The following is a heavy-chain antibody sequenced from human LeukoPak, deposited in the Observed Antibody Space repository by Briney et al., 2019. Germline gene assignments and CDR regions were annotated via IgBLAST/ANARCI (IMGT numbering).Heavy chain of an antibody. J-gene: IGHJ4*02. CDR1: GGSISSSTYY. CDR3: ARHGPTRKQWLVGYYFDY. D-gene: IGHD6-19*01. V-gene: IGHV4-39*01. Sequence: SETLSLTCTVSGGSISSSTYYWGWIRQPPGKGLEWIGGYTGSTDYNPSLKSRVAISVDASKSQISLRLSSVTAADTAVYYCARHGPTRKQWLVGYYFDYWGQGTLVTVSS. CDR2: YTGST.